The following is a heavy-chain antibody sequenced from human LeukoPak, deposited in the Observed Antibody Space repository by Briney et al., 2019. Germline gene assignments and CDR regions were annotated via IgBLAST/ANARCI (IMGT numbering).Heavy chain of an antibody. Sequence: NXSCXXXGYTXXXYGISGVRQAPGQGLEGMGWISAYNGNTNYAQKLQGRVTMTTDTSTSTAYMELRSLRSDDTAVYYCARSNRIAVAGYFDYWGQGTLVTVSS. CDR3: ARSNRIAVAGYFDY. V-gene: IGHV1-18*01. D-gene: IGHD6-19*01. CDR2: ISAYNGNT. J-gene: IGHJ4*02. CDR1: GYTXXXYG.